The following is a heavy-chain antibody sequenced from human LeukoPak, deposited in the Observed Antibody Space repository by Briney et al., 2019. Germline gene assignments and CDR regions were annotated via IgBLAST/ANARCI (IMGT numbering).Heavy chain of an antibody. J-gene: IGHJ4*02. Sequence: TLSLTCTVSGGSISSGGYYWSWIRQHPGKGLEWIGYIYHSGSTYYNPSLKSRVTISVDRSKNQFSLKLSSVTAADTAVYYCARGGDYGDFDYWGQGTLVTVSS. CDR2: IYHSGST. D-gene: IGHD4-17*01. V-gene: IGHV4-30-2*01. CDR1: GGSISSGGYY. CDR3: ARGGDYGDFDY.